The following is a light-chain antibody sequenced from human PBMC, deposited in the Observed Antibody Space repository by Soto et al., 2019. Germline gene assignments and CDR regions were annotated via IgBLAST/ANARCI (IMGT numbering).Light chain of an antibody. V-gene: IGLV2-14*01. CDR1: RSDVGGYNY. CDR3: SSYTSSSTPLYV. Sequence: QSALTQPASVSGSPGQSITISCTGTRSDVGGYNYVSWYQQHPGKAPKLMIYEVSNRPSGVSNRFSGSKSGNTASLTISGLQAEDEADYYCSSYTSSSTPLYVFGTGTKLTVL. CDR2: EVS. J-gene: IGLJ1*01.